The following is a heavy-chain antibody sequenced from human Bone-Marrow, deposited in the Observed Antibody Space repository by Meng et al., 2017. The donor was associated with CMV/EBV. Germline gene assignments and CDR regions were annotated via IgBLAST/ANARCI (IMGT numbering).Heavy chain of an antibody. Sequence: GESLKISCAASGFTFSSYEMNWVRQAPGKGLEWVSYISSSGSTIYYADSVKGRFTISRDNAKNLLYLQMNSLRAEDTAVYYCARGRGGLYYYYYGMDVWGQGTTVTVSS. J-gene: IGHJ6*02. CDR1: GFTFSSYE. V-gene: IGHV3-48*03. CDR3: ARGRGGLYYYYYGMDV. CDR2: ISSSGSTI. D-gene: IGHD3-16*01.